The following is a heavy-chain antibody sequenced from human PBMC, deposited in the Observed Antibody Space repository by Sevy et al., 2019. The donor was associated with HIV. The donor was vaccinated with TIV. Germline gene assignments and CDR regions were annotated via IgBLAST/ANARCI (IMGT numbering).Heavy chain of an antibody. D-gene: IGHD5-18*01. Sequence: SETLSLTCTVSGGSISSYYWSWIRQPPGKGLEWIGYIYYSGSTNYNPSLKSRVTISVDTSKNQVSLKLSSVTAADTAVYYCARSDTAMGYYYYGMDVWGQGTTVTVSS. CDR1: GGSISSYY. CDR2: IYYSGST. V-gene: IGHV4-59*01. J-gene: IGHJ6*02. CDR3: ARSDTAMGYYYYGMDV.